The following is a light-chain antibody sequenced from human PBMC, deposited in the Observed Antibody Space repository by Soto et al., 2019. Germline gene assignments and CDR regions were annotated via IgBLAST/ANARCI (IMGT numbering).Light chain of an antibody. J-gene: IGKJ1*01. CDR1: QSISTW. CDR3: QQYNSYSRT. V-gene: IGKV1-5*03. Sequence: DIQMTQSPSTLSASAGDRVTITCRASQSISTWLAWYQQKPGKAPKLLIYKASSLESGVPSRFSGSGSGTEFTLTISSLQPDDVANYYCQQYNSYSRTFGQGTKVEIK. CDR2: KAS.